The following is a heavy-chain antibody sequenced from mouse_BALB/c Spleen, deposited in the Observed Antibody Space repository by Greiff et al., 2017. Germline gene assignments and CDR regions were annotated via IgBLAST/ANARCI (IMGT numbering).Heavy chain of an antibody. D-gene: IGHD1-1*01. CDR1: GFNIKDTY. CDR3: ARDYGSSSDFDY. CDR2: IDPANGNT. J-gene: IGHJ2*01. Sequence: EVQLQESGAELVKPGASVKLSCTASGFNIKDTYMHWVKQRPEQGLEWIGRIDPANGNTKYDPKFQGKATITADTSSNTAYLQLSSLTSEDTAVYYCARDYGSSSDFDYWGQGTTLTVSS. V-gene: IGHV14-3*02.